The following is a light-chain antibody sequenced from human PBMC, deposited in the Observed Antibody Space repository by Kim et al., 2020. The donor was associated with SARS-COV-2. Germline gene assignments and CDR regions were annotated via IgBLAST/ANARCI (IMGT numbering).Light chain of an antibody. Sequence: EIVMTQSPATLSVSPGESATLSCRASQSIGFNVAWYQQKPGQAPRLLIRGASTRATGFPARFSGSGSGTEFTLTISSLQSEDFAIYYCQQYDSWPPYTFGQGTKLEI. CDR2: GAS. J-gene: IGKJ2*01. V-gene: IGKV3-15*01. CDR3: QQYDSWPPYT. CDR1: QSIGFN.